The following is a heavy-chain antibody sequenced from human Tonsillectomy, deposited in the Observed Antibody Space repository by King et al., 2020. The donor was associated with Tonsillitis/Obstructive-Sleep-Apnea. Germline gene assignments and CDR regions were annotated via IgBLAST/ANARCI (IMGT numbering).Heavy chain of an antibody. J-gene: IGHJ3*02. V-gene: IGHV1-69*04. CDR1: GGTFSSYA. D-gene: IGHD4-11*01. CDR3: ARFFYSNYVRGAFDI. Sequence: QLVQSGAEVKKPGSSVKVSCKASGGTFSSYAISWVRQAPGQGLEWMGRIIPILGIANYAQKFQGRVTITADKSTSTAYMELSSLRSEDTAVYYCARFFYSNYVRGAFDIWGQGTMVTVSS. CDR2: IIPILGIA.